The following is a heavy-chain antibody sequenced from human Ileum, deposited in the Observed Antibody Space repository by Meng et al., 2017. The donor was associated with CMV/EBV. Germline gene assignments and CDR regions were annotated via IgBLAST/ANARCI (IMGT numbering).Heavy chain of an antibody. CDR1: DGSISSYY. D-gene: IGHD2-2*01. V-gene: IGHV4-4*07. J-gene: IGHJ4*02. CDR2: IHTSGTT. CDR3: AREKSSCTSSTCYGVDS. Sequence: QVQLQESGPGLVKPSEPLFLTCTFSDGSISSYYWSWIRQSAGKGLEWIGRIHTSGTTNYNPSLKSRVTLSLDTSKDQFSLKLTSVTAADTAVYYCAREKSSCTSSTCYGVDSWGQGTLVTVSS.